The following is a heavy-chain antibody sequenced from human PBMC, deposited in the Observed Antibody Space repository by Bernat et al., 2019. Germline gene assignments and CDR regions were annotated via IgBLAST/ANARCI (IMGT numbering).Heavy chain of an antibody. CDR2: INAGNGNT. V-gene: IGHV1-3*01. J-gene: IGHJ6*02. CDR3: ARLPHARRYYYYGMDV. CDR1: GYTFTSYA. Sequence: QVQLVQSGAEVKKPGASVKVSCKASGYTFTSYAMHWVRQAPGQRLEWMGWINAGNGNTKYSQKFQSRVTITRDTSASTAYMELSSLRSEDTAVYYCARLPHARRYYYYGMDVWGQGTTVTVSS.